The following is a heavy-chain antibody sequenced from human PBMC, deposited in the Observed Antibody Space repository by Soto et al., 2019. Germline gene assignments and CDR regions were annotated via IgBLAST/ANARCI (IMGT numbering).Heavy chain of an antibody. V-gene: IGHV4-38-2*01. J-gene: IGHJ3*02. D-gene: IGHD2-15*01. CDR1: ASSISSAYF. Sequence: ETLSLTCAVSASSISSAYFWGWIRQPPGKGLEWIATIFHTGGTYYNPSLKSRVTISVDTSNNQFSLRLNSVTAADTALYFCARTWLAGGTPADAFDIWGQGTMVTVSS. CDR3: ARTWLAGGTPADAFDI. CDR2: IFHTGGT.